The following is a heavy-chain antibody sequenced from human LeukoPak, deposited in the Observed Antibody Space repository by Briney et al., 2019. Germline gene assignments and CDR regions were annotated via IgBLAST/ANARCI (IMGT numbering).Heavy chain of an antibody. Sequence: PEASVKVSCTASVYTFTSFWIQGVRQAPGQGLEWMGLINPSDGSTPYTHRFQGRVTVTRDPSTSTVYMALSSLRSEDTAVYYCARAPRDSTTMLDRWGQGTLVTVSS. V-gene: IGHV1-46*01. J-gene: IGHJ5*02. CDR1: VYTFTSFW. D-gene: IGHD6-13*01. CDR3: ARAPRDSTTMLDR. CDR2: INPSDGST.